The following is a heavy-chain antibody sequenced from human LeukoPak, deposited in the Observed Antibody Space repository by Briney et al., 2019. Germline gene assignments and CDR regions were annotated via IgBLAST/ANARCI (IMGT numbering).Heavy chain of an antibody. CDR2: IYHSGKT. D-gene: IGHD3-10*01. Sequence: PSETLSLTCSVSGYSISSDNYWGWIRQPPGKGLEWIATIYHSGKTYYNPSLKSRVTISVDTSKNQFSLKLSSVTAADTAVYYCARDSSIDYGSGFVYDYWGQGTLVTVSS. V-gene: IGHV4-38-2*02. CDR1: GYSISSDNY. CDR3: ARDSSIDYGSGFVYDY. J-gene: IGHJ4*02.